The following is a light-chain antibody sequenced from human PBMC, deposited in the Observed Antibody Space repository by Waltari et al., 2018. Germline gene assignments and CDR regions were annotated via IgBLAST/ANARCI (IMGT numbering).Light chain of an antibody. V-gene: IGLV2-14*01. CDR2: EVS. CDR3: SSHTTSSIWV. Sequence: QSALTQPASVSGSLGQSITISCTGTSSDVGGYHVVPCSQQDPVKAPKLMIYEVSNRPSGVSNRFSGSKSGNTASLTISGLKAEDEADYYCSSHTTSSIWVFGGGTKVTVL. CDR1: SSDVGGYHV. J-gene: IGLJ3*02.